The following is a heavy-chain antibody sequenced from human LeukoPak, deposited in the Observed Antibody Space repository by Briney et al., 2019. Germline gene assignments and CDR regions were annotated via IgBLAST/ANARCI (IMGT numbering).Heavy chain of an antibody. CDR1: GFTFDDYA. D-gene: IGHD4-17*01. V-gene: IGHV3-9*01. CDR2: ISWNSGSI. CDR3: AKDIGYGDYYFDY. J-gene: IGHJ4*02. Sequence: PGRSLRLSCAASGFTFDDYAMHWVRQAPGKGLEWVSGISWNSGSIGYADSVKGRFTISRDNAKNSLYLQMNSLRAEDTASYYCAKDIGYGDYYFDYWGQGTLVTVSS.